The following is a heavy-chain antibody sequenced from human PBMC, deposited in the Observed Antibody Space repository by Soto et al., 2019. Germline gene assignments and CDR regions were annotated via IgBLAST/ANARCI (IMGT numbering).Heavy chain of an antibody. J-gene: IGHJ6*02. Sequence: GGSLRLSCAASGFTFSSYAMSWVRQAPGKGLEWVSAISGSGGSTYYADSVKGRFTISRDNSKNTLYLQMNSLGAEDTAVYYCAKDSALGGTYDYYRMDVWGQGTTVTVSS. D-gene: IGHD3-16*01. CDR1: GFTFSSYA. V-gene: IGHV3-23*01. CDR2: ISGSGGST. CDR3: AKDSALGGTYDYYRMDV.